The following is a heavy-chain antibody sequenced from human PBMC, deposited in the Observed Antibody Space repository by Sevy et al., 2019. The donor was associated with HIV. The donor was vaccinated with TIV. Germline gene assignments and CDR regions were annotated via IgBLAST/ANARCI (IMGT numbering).Heavy chain of an antibody. CDR1: GFTFTSSA. Sequence: ASMKVSCKASGFTFTSSAVQWVRQARGQRLEWIGWIVVGSGNTNYAQKFQERVTITRDMSTSTAYMELSSLRSEDTAVYYCAAAAGFGESLFDYWGQGTLVTVSS. D-gene: IGHD3-10*01. CDR3: AAAAGFGESLFDY. V-gene: IGHV1-58*01. CDR2: IVVGSGNT. J-gene: IGHJ4*02.